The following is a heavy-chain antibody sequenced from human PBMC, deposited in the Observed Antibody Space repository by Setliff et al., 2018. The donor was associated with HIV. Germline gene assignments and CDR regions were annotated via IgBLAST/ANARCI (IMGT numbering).Heavy chain of an antibody. Sequence: PSETLSLTCAVYGGSFSGYYWSWIRQPPGKGLEWIGEINHSGSTNYKPSLKSRVTISVDMSKNQVSLRLSSVTAADTGVYYCARHRDPPGSSWIYYYYYMDLWSAGTTVTVSS. J-gene: IGHJ6*03. CDR3: ARHRDPPGSSWIYYYYYMDL. CDR2: INHSGST. CDR1: GGSFSGYY. D-gene: IGHD6-13*01. V-gene: IGHV4-34*01.